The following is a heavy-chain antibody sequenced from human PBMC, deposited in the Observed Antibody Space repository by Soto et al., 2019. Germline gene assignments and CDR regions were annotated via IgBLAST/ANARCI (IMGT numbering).Heavy chain of an antibody. CDR1: GGSISSGGYY. V-gene: IGHV4-31*03. Sequence: SETLSLTCTVSGGSISSGGYYWSWIRQHPGKGLEWIGYIYYSGSTYYNPSLKSRVTISVDTSKNQFSLKLSSVTAADTAVYYCARGKGYDSRTNWFDPWGQGTLVTVSS. CDR2: IYYSGST. D-gene: IGHD3-22*01. CDR3: ARGKGYDSRTNWFDP. J-gene: IGHJ5*02.